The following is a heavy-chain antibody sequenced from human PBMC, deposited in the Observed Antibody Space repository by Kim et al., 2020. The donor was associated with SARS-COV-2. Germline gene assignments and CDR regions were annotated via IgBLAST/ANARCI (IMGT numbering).Heavy chain of an antibody. J-gene: IGHJ4*02. CDR3: ARDKGERYSDY. CDR2: IWSDGTKE. D-gene: IGHD3-16*01. Sequence: GGSLRLSCAASGLPFSASGMHWVRQAPGKGLEWVAMIWSDGTKEYYADSVKGRFTISRDNSKNTVYLQMNILRAEDTAGYYCARDKGERYSDYWGQGTLVSVS. CDR1: GLPFSASG. V-gene: IGHV3-33*01.